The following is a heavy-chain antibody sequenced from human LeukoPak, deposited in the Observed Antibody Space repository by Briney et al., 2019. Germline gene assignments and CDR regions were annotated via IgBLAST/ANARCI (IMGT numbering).Heavy chain of an antibody. Sequence: ASVKVSCKASGGTFSSYAISWVRQAPGQGLEWMGGIIPIFGTANYAQKFQGRVTITTDESTSTAYMELSSLRSEDTAVYYCARDGLVGYYDILTGYSPTYGMDVWGQGTTVTVSS. CDR2: IIPIFGTA. CDR1: GGTFSSYA. D-gene: IGHD3-9*01. J-gene: IGHJ6*02. V-gene: IGHV1-69*05. CDR3: ARDGLVGYYDILTGYSPTYGMDV.